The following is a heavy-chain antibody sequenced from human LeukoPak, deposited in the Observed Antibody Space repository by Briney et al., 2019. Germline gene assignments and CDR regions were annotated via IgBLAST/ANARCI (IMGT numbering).Heavy chain of an antibody. Sequence: RGSLRLSCAASGFTVSGNYMSWVRQAPGKGLEWVSVIYSSDNTYYIDSVKGRFTISRDNSKNTLYLQMNSLRAEDTAVYYCAGRRVLDASFDYWGQGTLVTVSS. J-gene: IGHJ4*02. D-gene: IGHD3-16*01. CDR2: IYSSDNT. CDR1: GFTVSGNY. CDR3: AGRRVLDASFDY. V-gene: IGHV3-66*02.